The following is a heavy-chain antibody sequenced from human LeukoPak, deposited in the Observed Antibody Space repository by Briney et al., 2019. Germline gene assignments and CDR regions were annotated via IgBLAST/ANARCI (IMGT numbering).Heavy chain of an antibody. CDR1: GYTFTGYY. J-gene: IGHJ3*02. CDR3: ARDLSPYNWGSRDAFDI. CDR2: INPNSGGT. D-gene: IGHD7-27*01. V-gene: IGHV1-2*02. Sequence: GASVKVSCKASGYTFTGYYMHWVRQAPGQGLEWMGWINPNSGGTNYAQKFQGRVTMTRDTSISTAYMELSRLGSDDTAVYYCARDLSPYNWGSRDAFDIWGQGTMVTVSS.